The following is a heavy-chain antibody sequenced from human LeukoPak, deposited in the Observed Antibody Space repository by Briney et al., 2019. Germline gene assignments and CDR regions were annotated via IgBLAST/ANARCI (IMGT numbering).Heavy chain of an antibody. CDR3: AKDHLEGTVRFDY. Sequence: GGSLRLSCAASGFTFSSYAMSWVRQAPGKGLEWVSAISCSGGSTYYADSVKGRFTISRDNSKNTLYLQMNSLRAEDTAVYYCAKDHLEGTVRFDYWGQGTLVTVSS. CDR2: ISCSGGST. V-gene: IGHV3-23*01. CDR1: GFTFSSYA. J-gene: IGHJ4*02. D-gene: IGHD1/OR15-1a*01.